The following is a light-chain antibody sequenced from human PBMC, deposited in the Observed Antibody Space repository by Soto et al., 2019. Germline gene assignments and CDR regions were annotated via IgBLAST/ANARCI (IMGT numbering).Light chain of an antibody. V-gene: IGKV3-15*01. CDR3: QRYNVWPLT. J-gene: IGKJ4*01. Sequence: EIVMTQSPATLSVSPGERATLSCRASQSISSNLAWYQQKPGQTPKLLIYLASTRATGIPARFSGGGSGTEFTLTISSLQSEDFAVYYCQRYNVWPLTFGGGTKVECK. CDR1: QSISSN. CDR2: LAS.